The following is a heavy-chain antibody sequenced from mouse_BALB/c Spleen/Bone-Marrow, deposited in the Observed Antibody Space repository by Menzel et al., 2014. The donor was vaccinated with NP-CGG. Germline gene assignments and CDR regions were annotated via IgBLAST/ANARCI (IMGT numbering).Heavy chain of an antibody. D-gene: IGHD2-1*01. J-gene: IGHJ2*01. V-gene: IGHV1-87*01. CDR3: ARWGNSYSKDS. CDR1: GHTFTSYW. CDR2: IYPGDGDT. Sequence: QVQLQQSGSELARPGASVKLSCKASGHTFTSYWMQWVKQRPGQGLEWIGAIYPGDGDTRYTQKFKGKATLTADKSPSTAYMQLSSLASEDSAVYYCARWGNSYSKDSWG.